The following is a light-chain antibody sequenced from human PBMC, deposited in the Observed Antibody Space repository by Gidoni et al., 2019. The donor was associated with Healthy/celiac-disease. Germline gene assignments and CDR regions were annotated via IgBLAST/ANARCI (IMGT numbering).Light chain of an antibody. Sequence: DIQMTPSPSSLSASVGDRVTITCRASQSISSYLNWYQQKPGKAPKRLIYAASSLQSGVPSRFSGSGSGTDFTLTISSLQPEDFATYYCQHSYSTLWTFGGGTKVEIK. V-gene: IGKV1-39*01. CDR3: QHSYSTLWT. J-gene: IGKJ4*01. CDR2: AAS. CDR1: QSISSY.